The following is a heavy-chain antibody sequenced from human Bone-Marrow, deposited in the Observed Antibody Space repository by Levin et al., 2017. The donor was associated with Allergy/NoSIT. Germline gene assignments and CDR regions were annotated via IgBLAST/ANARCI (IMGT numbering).Heavy chain of an antibody. CDR1: GFTFSGYW. CDR2: INSGGDSI. D-gene: IGHD3-10*01. J-gene: IGHJ5*01. Sequence: PGGSLRLSCAGSGFTFSGYWMHWVRQAPGKGLVWVSRINSGGDSITYADSVKGRFTISRDNAKNTLYLQLNSLRADDTAVYYCARSRDYYKRLWFDSWGQGTLVTVSS. CDR3: ARSRDYYKRLWFDS. V-gene: IGHV3-74*01.